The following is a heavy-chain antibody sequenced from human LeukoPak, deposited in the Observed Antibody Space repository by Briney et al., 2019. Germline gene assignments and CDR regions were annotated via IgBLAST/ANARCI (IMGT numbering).Heavy chain of an antibody. Sequence: GGSLRLFCVASGFPFSSYWMTWVRQAPGKGLEWVANIKQDGSKKSYVDSVKGRFTISRDNSKNTLYLQMSSLRAEDTAVYYCARDLDYYESSGYYSTNTDWGQGTLVTVSS. D-gene: IGHD3-22*01. V-gene: IGHV3-7*03. CDR2: IKQDGSKK. J-gene: IGHJ4*02. CDR3: ARDLDYYESSGYYSTNTD. CDR1: GFPFSSYW.